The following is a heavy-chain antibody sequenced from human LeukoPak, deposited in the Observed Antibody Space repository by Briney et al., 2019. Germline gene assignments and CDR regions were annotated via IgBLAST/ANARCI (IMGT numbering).Heavy chain of an antibody. CDR1: GGSISSYY. J-gene: IGHJ6*02. CDR2: IYYSGST. D-gene: IGHD2/OR15-2a*01. CDR3: ARGISSYYYGMDV. V-gene: IGHV4-59*01. Sequence: SETLSLTCTVSGGSISSYYWSWNRQPPGMGLEWIGYIYYSGSTNYNPSLKSRVSISVDTPKNQFSLKLSSVTAADTAMYYCARGISSYYYGMDVWGQGTTVTVSS.